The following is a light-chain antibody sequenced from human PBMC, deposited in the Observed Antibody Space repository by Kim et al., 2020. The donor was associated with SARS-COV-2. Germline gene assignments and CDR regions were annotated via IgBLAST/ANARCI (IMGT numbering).Light chain of an antibody. CDR2: GIS. J-gene: IGKJ2*01. CDR3: QQYNAWPYT. CDR1: QSVNSN. Sequence: VAPGERATLSCRASQSVNSNLAWYQQKPGQAPRLLIHGISTRAPGLPARFSGSGSGSEFSLSISSLESEDFAVYYCQQYNAWPYTFGQGTKLEI. V-gene: IGKV3-15*01.